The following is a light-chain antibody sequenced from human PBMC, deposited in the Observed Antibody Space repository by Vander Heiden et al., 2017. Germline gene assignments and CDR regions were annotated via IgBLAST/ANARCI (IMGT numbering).Light chain of an antibody. J-gene: IGKJ3*01. V-gene: IGKV3-20*01. CDR2: GAS. CDR1: QTVRSDY. Sequence: IVLTQSPGTLSLSPGARATLSCRASQTVRSDYLAWYQQKPGQAPRLLIYGASTRATDLPDRFSGSGSGTDFTLTISRLEPEDFAMYYCQQYGASFTFGPGTKVDIK. CDR3: QQYGASFT.